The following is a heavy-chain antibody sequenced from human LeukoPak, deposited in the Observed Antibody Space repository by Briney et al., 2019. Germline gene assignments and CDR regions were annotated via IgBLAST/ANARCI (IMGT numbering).Heavy chain of an antibody. D-gene: IGHD3-22*01. CDR2: ISYDGSNK. Sequence: GGSLRLSCAASGFTFSSYAMHWVRQAPGKGLEWVAVISYDGSNKYYADSVKSRFTISRDNSKNTLYLQMNSLRAEDTAVYYCASLITMIVVGDAFDIWGQGTMVTVSS. V-gene: IGHV3-30*04. J-gene: IGHJ3*02. CDR3: ASLITMIVVGDAFDI. CDR1: GFTFSSYA.